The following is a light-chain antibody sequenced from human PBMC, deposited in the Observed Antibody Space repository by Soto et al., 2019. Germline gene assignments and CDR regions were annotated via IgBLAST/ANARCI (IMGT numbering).Light chain of an antibody. Sequence: EFVLTQSPGTLSLSPGERATLSCRASQTVRNNYLAWYQQKPGQAPRLLIYDASSRATGIPDRFSGGGSGTDFTLTISSLQSEDFAVYYCLHYNNGPRFGQGTKVDIK. CDR1: QTVRNNY. J-gene: IGKJ1*01. CDR2: DAS. V-gene: IGKV3D-20*02. CDR3: LHYNNGPR.